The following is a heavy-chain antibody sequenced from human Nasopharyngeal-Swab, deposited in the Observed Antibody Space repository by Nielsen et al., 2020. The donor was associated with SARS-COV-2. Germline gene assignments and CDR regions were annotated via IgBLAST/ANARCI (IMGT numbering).Heavy chain of an antibody. D-gene: IGHD3-9*01. CDR2: ISWNSNDI. CDR1: GFIFGSYA. J-gene: IGHJ6*02. V-gene: IGHV3-9*01. CDR3: VKDMALNYYTLRGGALDV. Sequence: GGSLRHFCTASGFIFGSYAMHWVRQAPGKGLEWVSGISWNSNDIAYGDAVKGRFYISRDNSKNSLYLQMNSLSPEDTALYYCVKDMALNYYTLRGGALDVWGQGTTVTVSS.